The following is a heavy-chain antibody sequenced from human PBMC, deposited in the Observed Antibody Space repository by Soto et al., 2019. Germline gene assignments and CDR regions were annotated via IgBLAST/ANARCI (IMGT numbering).Heavy chain of an antibody. D-gene: IGHD3-22*01. J-gene: IGHJ6*02. Sequence: PGGSLRLSCAASGFTFSDYYMSWIRQAPGKGLEWVSYISSSISYTNYADSVKGRFTISRDNAKNSLYLQMNSLRAEDTAVYYCARDTSITMIGYYGMDVWGQGTRVTVSS. CDR2: ISSSISYT. V-gene: IGHV3-11*06. CDR3: ARDTSITMIGYYGMDV. CDR1: GFTFSDYY.